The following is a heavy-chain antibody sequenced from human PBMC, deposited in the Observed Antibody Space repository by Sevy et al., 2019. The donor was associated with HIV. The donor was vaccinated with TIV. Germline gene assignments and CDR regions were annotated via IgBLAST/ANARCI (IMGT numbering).Heavy chain of an antibody. CDR2: IIPIFGTA. D-gene: IGHD2-2*01. J-gene: IGHJ6*02. Sequence: ALVKVSCKASGGTFSKYAITWVRQAPGQGLEWMGGIIPIFGTANYAQKFQGRVTITADESTSTAYMELSSLRSEDTAVYYCARDRGFSSTREYGMDVWGQGTTVTVSS. V-gene: IGHV1-69*13. CDR1: GGTFSKYA. CDR3: ARDRGFSSTREYGMDV.